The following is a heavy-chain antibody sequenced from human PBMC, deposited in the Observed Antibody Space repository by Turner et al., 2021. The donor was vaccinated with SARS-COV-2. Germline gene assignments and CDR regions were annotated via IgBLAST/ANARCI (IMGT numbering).Heavy chain of an antibody. V-gene: IGHV4-39*01. CDR3: AGERRITMVRGVITYYYGMDV. CDR1: GGSISSSSYY. Sequence: QLQLQESGPGLVKPSETLSLTCTVSGGSISSSSYYWGWLRQPPGKGLEWIGSMYYSGSTYYNPALKSRVTISVDTSKNQFSLKLSSVTAADTAVYYCAGERRITMVRGVITYYYGMDVWGQGTTVTVSS. D-gene: IGHD3-10*01. J-gene: IGHJ6*02. CDR2: MYYSGST.